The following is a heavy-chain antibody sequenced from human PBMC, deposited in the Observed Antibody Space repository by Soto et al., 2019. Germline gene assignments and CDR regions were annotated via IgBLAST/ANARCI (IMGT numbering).Heavy chain of an antibody. D-gene: IGHD2-15*01. CDR2: INPNSGGT. J-gene: IGHJ3*02. CDR1: GYTFTGYY. V-gene: IGHV1-2*02. Sequence: ASVKVSCKASGYTFTGYYMHWVRQAPGQGLEWMGWINPNSGGTNYAQKFQGRVTMTRDTSISTAYMELSRLRSDDTAVYYCARERGDCSGGSCYSKGSRGAFDIWGQGTMVTVSS. CDR3: ARERGDCSGGSCYSKGSRGAFDI.